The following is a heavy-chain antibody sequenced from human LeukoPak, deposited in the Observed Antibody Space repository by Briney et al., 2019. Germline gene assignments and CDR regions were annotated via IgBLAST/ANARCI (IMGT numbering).Heavy chain of an antibody. CDR3: AKDWRRFWSGYSPFDY. V-gene: IGHV3-23*01. CDR1: GFIFSHYG. J-gene: IGHJ4*02. Sequence: GGTLRLSCAASGFIFSHYGMNWVRQAPGKGLEWVSAISGSGGSTYYADSVKGRFTISRDNSKNTLYLQMNSLRAEDTAVYYCAKDWRRFWSGYSPFDYWGQGTLVTVSS. CDR2: ISGSGGST. D-gene: IGHD3-3*01.